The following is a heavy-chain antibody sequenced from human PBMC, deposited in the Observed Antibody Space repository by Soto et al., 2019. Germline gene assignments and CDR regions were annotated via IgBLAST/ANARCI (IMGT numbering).Heavy chain of an antibody. CDR2: IYYSGST. V-gene: IGHV4-31*03. Sequence: SETLSLTCTVSGGSISSGGYYWSWIRQHPGKGLEWIGYIYYSGSTYYNPSLKSRVTISVDTSKNQFSLKLSSVTAADTAVYYCARAPRAGVVPAAPGGWFDPWGQGTLVTVSS. D-gene: IGHD2-2*01. J-gene: IGHJ5*02. CDR1: GGSISSGGYY. CDR3: ARAPRAGVVPAAPGGWFDP.